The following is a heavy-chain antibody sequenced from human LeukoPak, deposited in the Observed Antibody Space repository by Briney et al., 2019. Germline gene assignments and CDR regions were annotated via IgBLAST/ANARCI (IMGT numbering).Heavy chain of an antibody. V-gene: IGHV1-8*01. D-gene: IGHD3-10*01. CDR3: ATGSYYYLY. J-gene: IGHJ4*02. CDR2: MNPNSGNT. Sequence: ASVKVSCKASGYTFTSYDINWVRQASGQGLEWMGWMNPNSGNTGYAQRFQGRVTMTRNTSIATAYMELSSLRSEDTAVFFCATGSYYYLYWGQGTLVTVSS. CDR1: GYTFTSYD.